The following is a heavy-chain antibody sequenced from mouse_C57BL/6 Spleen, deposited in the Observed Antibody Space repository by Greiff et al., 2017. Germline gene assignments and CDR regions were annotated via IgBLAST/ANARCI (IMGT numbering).Heavy chain of an antibody. CDR1: GYTFTGYW. V-gene: IGHV1-52*01. J-gene: IGHJ2*01. D-gene: IGHD1-1*01. Sequence: VQLQQPGAELVRPGSSVKLSCKASGYTFTGYWMHWVKQRPIQGLEWIGNIDPSDSETHYNQKFKDKATLTVDKSSSTAYMQLSSLTSEDSAVYYCARSYYYGSSYDYFDYWGQGTTLTVSS. CDR2: IDPSDSET. CDR3: ARSYYYGSSYDYFDY.